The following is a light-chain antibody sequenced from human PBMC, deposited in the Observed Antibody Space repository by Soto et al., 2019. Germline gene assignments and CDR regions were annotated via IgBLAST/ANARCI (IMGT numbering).Light chain of an antibody. V-gene: IGLV7-46*01. CDR3: LLSYSGAR. J-gene: IGLJ2*01. Sequence: QAVVTQEPSLTVSPGGTVTLTCGSSTGAVTSGHYPYWFQQKPGQAPRTLIYDTSNKHSWTPARFSGSLLGGKAALTLSGAQPEDEAEYYCLLSYSGARLGGGTKLTV. CDR2: DTS. CDR1: TGAVTSGHY.